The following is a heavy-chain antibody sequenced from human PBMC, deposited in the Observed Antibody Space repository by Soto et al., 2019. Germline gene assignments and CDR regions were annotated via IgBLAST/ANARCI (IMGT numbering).Heavy chain of an antibody. D-gene: IGHD3-22*01. CDR1: GFTFSSYE. CDR3: ARVSNYYDSSGREYFQH. V-gene: IGHV3-48*03. J-gene: IGHJ1*01. Sequence: EVQLVESGGGLVQPGGSLRLSCAASGFTFSSYEMNWVRQAPGKGLEWVSYISSSGSTIYYADSVKGRFTISRDNAKYSLDLQMNSLRAEDTAVYYCARVSNYYDSSGREYFQHWGQGTLVTVSS. CDR2: ISSSGSTI.